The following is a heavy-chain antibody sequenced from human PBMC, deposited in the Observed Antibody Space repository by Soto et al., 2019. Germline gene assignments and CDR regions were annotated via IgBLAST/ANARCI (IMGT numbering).Heavy chain of an antibody. D-gene: IGHD2-2*01. CDR2: ISGSGCST. J-gene: IGHJ4*02. CDR3: AKVRFDIVVVPAAIYDY. V-gene: IGHV3-23*01. CDR1: GFTFSSYA. Sequence: EVQLLESGGGLVQPGVSLRLSCAASGFTFSSYAMSWVRQAPGKGLEWVSAISGSGCSTYYADSVKGRFTISRDNSKNTLYLQMNSLRAEDTAVYYCAKVRFDIVVVPAAIYDYWGQGTLVTVSS.